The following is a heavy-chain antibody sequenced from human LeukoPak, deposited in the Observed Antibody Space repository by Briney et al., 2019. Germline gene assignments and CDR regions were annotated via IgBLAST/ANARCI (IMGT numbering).Heavy chain of an antibody. Sequence: GGSLRLSCAASVFTFEDYAMHWVRQAPGKGLEGGSGFSWNSGSIGYADSVKGRFTISRDNAKNSLYLQMNSLRAEDTALYYCAKERGSSGWYYYFDYWGQGTLVTVSS. D-gene: IGHD6-19*01. CDR1: VFTFEDYA. CDR3: AKERGSSGWYYYFDY. CDR2: FSWNSGSI. V-gene: IGHV3-9*01. J-gene: IGHJ4*02.